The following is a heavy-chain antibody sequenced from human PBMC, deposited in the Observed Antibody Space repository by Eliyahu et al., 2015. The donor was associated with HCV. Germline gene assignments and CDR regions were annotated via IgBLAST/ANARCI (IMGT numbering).Heavy chain of an antibody. J-gene: IGHJ5*02. CDR3: ARLGQYFYASASLAVEHNWFDP. V-gene: IGHV4-39*01. CDR1: GFSINSXXYF. Sequence: LQLQESGPGLVKPSETLSLTCXVSGFSINSXXYFWAWIRQPPGKGLQWIASIYYDGRTYYNPALKTRVTMSVDTSQNQFSLKLTSVIAADTAVYYCARLGQYFYASASLAVEHNWFDPWGQGTLATVXS. D-gene: IGHD3-10*01. CDR2: IYYDGRT.